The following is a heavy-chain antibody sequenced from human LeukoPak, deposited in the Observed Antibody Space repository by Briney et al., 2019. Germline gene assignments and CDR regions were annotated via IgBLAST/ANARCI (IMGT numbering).Heavy chain of an antibody. Sequence: GGSLRLSCAASGFTFSSYAMHWVRQAPGKGLEWVAVISYDGSNKYYADSVKGRFTISRDNSKNTLYLQMNSLRAEDTAVYYCARTPGAAAGLFDYWGQGTLVTVSS. J-gene: IGHJ4*02. V-gene: IGHV3-30-3*01. CDR1: GFTFSSYA. CDR3: ARTPGAAAGLFDY. CDR2: ISYDGSNK. D-gene: IGHD6-13*01.